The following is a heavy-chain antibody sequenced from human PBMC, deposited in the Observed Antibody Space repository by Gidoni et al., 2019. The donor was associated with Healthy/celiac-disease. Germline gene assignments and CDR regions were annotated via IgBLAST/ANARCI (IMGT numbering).Heavy chain of an antibody. CDR2: IWYDGSNK. CDR1: GFTFSSYG. J-gene: IGHJ3*02. V-gene: IGHV3-33*01. Sequence: QVQLVESGGGVVQPGRSLRLSCAASGFTFSSYGMHWVRQDPGKGLEWVAVIWYDGSNKYYADSVKGRFTISRDNSKNTLYLQMNSLRAEDTAVYYCARCRVAYSSGWYAFDIWGQGTMVTVSS. CDR3: ARCRVAYSSGWYAFDI. D-gene: IGHD6-19*01.